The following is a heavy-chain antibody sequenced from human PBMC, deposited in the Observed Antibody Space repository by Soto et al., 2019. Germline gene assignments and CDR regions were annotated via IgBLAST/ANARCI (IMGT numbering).Heavy chain of an antibody. CDR1: GGSISSSSYY. D-gene: IGHD4-4*01. V-gene: IGHV4-39*01. CDR3: ARLSARRATVIPLYYYYYGMDV. CDR2: IYYSGST. J-gene: IGHJ6*02. Sequence: PSETLSLTCTVSGGSISSSSYYWGWIRQPPGKGLEWIGSIYYSGSTYYNPSLKSRVTISVDTSKNQFSLKLSSVTAADTAVYYCARLSARRATVIPLYYYYYGMDVWGQGTTVTVSS.